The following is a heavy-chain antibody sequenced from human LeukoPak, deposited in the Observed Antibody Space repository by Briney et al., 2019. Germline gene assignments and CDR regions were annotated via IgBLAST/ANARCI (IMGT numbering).Heavy chain of an antibody. V-gene: IGHV3-53*01. CDR3: ARGQQVVVGAFDI. J-gene: IGHJ3*02. Sequence: PGGSLRLSCAASGFTDSSNYMSWLRQAPRKGLEGVSLIYYGDSTFYADSVKGRFTISRDNSKNTLYLQMNSLRAEDTAFYYCARGQQVVVGAFDIWGQGTMVTVSS. D-gene: IGHD6-13*01. CDR1: GFTDSSNY. CDR2: IYYGDST.